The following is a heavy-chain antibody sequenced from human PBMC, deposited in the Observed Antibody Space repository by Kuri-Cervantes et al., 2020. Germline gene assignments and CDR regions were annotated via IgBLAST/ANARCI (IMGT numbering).Heavy chain of an antibody. Sequence: GESLKISCAASGFTFSTFGIHWVRQAPGKGLEWVADIWYDGNKKYYADSVKGRFTISRDNSKNTVYLQMDSLRVEDTAVYYCARGGKHNVLTGFPVIRHYGMDVWGQGTTVTVSS. J-gene: IGHJ6*02. V-gene: IGHV3-33*01. CDR2: IWYDGNKK. CDR1: GFTFSTFG. CDR3: ARGGKHNVLTGFPVIRHYGMDV. D-gene: IGHD3-9*01.